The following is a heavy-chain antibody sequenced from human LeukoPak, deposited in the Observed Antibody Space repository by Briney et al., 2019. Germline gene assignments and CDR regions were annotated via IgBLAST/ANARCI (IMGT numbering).Heavy chain of an antibody. Sequence: PGGSLRLSCAASGFTFSSYGMHWVRQAPGKGLEWVAVISYDGSNKYYADSVKGRFTISRDNSKNTLYLQMNSLRAEDTAVYYCAKVKGPGADYYDSSGYNYWYSDLWGRGTLVTVSS. D-gene: IGHD3-22*01. J-gene: IGHJ2*01. V-gene: IGHV3-30*18. CDR2: ISYDGSNK. CDR3: AKVKGPGADYYDSSGYNYWYSDL. CDR1: GFTFSSYG.